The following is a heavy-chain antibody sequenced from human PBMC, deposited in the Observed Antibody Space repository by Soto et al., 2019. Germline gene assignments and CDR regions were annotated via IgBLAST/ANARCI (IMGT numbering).Heavy chain of an antibody. CDR2: IYYSGST. Sequence: SETLSLTCTVSGGSISSYYWSWIRQPPGKGLEWIGYIYYSGSTNYNPSLKSRVTISVDTSKNQFSLKLSSVTAADTAVYYCARVPYSGSYSPGFDPWGQGTLVTVSS. CDR3: ARVPYSGSYSPGFDP. V-gene: IGHV4-59*01. CDR1: GGSISSYY. J-gene: IGHJ5*02. D-gene: IGHD1-26*01.